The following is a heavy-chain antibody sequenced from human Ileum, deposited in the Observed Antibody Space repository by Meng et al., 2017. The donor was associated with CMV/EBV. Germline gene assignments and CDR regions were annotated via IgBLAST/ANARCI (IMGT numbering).Heavy chain of an antibody. CDR2: INYSGTT. Sequence: QVQLQQWGAGLLKPLETPSLPFAVYGGSSSKDYWNWIRQPPGKGLEWIGEINYSGTTFYNASLKSRVSISIDRSTNQFSLKLSSVTAADAAVYYCARGWVRDRSSLHFDYWGQGTLVTVSS. CDR1: GGSSSKDY. V-gene: IGHV4-34*01. D-gene: IGHD3-22*01. J-gene: IGHJ4*02. CDR3: ARGWVRDRSSLHFDY.